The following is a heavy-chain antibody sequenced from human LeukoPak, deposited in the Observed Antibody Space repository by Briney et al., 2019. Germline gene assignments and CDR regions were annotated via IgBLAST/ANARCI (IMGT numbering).Heavy chain of an antibody. Sequence: GGSLRLSCAASGFTFSNYWMHWVRQAPGKGLEWVSRINEDASIIGYADSVKGRFTISRDNAKNTVSLQMSSLRAEDTAVYYCVRVWSPYCSTTSCDSPFDYWGQGTLVTVSS. D-gene: IGHD2-2*02. CDR3: VRVWSPYCSTTSCDSPFDY. CDR2: INEDASII. V-gene: IGHV3-74*01. CDR1: GFTFSNYW. J-gene: IGHJ4*02.